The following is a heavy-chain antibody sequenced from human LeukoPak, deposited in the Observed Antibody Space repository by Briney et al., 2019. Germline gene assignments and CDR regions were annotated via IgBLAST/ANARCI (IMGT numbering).Heavy chain of an antibody. CDR2: ISSISSYI. D-gene: IGHD3-10*01. J-gene: IGHJ6*03. Sequence: SGGSLRLSCAASGFTFSSYSMNWVRQAPGKGLEWVSSISSISSYIYYADSVKGRFTISRDNAKNSLYLQMNSLRAEDTAVYYCARGMVRGVIMDYYYMDVWGKGTTVTVSS. CDR1: GFTFSSYS. V-gene: IGHV3-21*01. CDR3: ARGMVRGVIMDYYYMDV.